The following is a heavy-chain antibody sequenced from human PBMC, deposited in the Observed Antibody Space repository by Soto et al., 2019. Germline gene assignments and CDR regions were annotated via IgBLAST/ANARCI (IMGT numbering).Heavy chain of an antibody. Sequence: VKLVQSGTEVKKPGASMKVSCKASGYSFATSGMSWVRQAPGQGLEWMGWISAYNGNTNYEQKLQDRVTMTTDTSTSTAYLELRSLRSDDTAVYYCARAGHYYDSSGYANWGQGTLVTVSS. V-gene: IGHV1-18*01. CDR2: ISAYNGNT. CDR3: ARAGHYYDSSGYAN. CDR1: GYSFATSG. J-gene: IGHJ4*02. D-gene: IGHD3-22*01.